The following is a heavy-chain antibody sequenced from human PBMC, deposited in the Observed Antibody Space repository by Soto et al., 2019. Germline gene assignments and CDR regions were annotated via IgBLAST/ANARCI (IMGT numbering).Heavy chain of an antibody. Sequence: SESLSLTCTVSGGSISSYYWSWIRQPPGKGLEWIGYIYYSGSTNYNPSLKSRITISVDTSKNQFSLKLSSVTAADTAVYYFARQGYYYDSSGYWRPFDYWGQGTLVTVSS. CDR1: GGSISSYY. D-gene: IGHD3-22*01. CDR2: IYYSGST. CDR3: ARQGYYYDSSGYWRPFDY. J-gene: IGHJ4*02. V-gene: IGHV4-59*08.